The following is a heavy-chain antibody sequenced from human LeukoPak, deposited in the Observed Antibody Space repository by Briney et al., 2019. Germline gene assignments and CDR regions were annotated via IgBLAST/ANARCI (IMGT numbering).Heavy chain of an antibody. CDR3: ARVAFGLYVMDV. Sequence: GGSLRLSCAASGFTLSTYSMNWVRQAPGKGLEWVSSISSDSNHRFYADSLKGRFTTSRDNAKNSLYLQLIGLRAEDTAVYYCARVAFGLYVMDVWGQGTTVTVSS. D-gene: IGHD3-3*01. J-gene: IGHJ6*02. CDR1: GFTLSTYS. V-gene: IGHV3-21*01. CDR2: ISSDSNHR.